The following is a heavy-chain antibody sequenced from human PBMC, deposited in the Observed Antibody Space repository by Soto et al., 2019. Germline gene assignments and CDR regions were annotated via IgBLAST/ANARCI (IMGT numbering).Heavy chain of an antibody. CDR3: TTDSYRTMRVVRFDY. CDR2: IKSKTDGGTT. V-gene: IGHV3-15*07. CDR1: GFTFSNAW. Sequence: EVQLVESGGGLVKPGGSLRLSCAASGFTFSNAWINWVRQAPGKGLEWVGRIKSKTDGGTTDYAAPVKGRFAISREDSKNMVYLQMHSLKTEDTGIYCCTTDSYRTMRVVRFDYWGHDTLVTVAS. D-gene: IGHD3-22*01. J-gene: IGHJ4*01.